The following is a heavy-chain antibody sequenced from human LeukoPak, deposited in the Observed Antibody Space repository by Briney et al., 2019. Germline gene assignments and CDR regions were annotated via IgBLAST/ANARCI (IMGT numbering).Heavy chain of an antibody. D-gene: IGHD5-24*01. J-gene: IGHJ4*02. CDR2: INERGTDS. CDR1: GFTFSGHW. V-gene: IGHV3-74*03. CDR3: ARVVLQLQAFDY. Sequence: GGSLRLSCTASGFTFSGHWIHWVRQPPGMGLVWVSRINERGTDSMYAESVKGRFTISRDNAKNTLYLRMNSLRAEDTAVYYCARVVLQLQAFDYWGQGTLVTVSS.